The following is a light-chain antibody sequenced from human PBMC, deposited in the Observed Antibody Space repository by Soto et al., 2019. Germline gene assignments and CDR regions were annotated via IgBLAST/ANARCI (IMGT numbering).Light chain of an antibody. J-gene: IGLJ2*01. V-gene: IGLV2-14*01. CDR3: SSYTSTKVL. Sequence: QSVLTQPASVSGSPGQSVTISCTGTSSDVGAYNFFSWYQQHPGKAPKLMIYEVSDRPSGVSNRFSGSKSGNTASLTISGLQAEDEADYCCSSYTSTKVLFGGGTKLTVL. CDR1: SSDVGAYNF. CDR2: EVS.